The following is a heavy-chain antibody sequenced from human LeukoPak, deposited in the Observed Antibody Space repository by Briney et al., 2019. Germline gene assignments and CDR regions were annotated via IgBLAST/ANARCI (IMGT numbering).Heavy chain of an antibody. CDR1: GYTFTSYD. D-gene: IGHD3-10*01. J-gene: IGHJ4*02. CDR2: MNPNSGNT. V-gene: IGHV1-8*03. Sequence: ASVKVSCKASGYTFTSYDINWVRQATGQGLEWMGWMNPNSGNTGYAQKFQGRVTITRNTSISTAYMELRSLRSDDTAVYYCAKGVEPKYYYGSVEFDYWGQGTLVTVSS. CDR3: AKGVEPKYYYGSVEFDY.